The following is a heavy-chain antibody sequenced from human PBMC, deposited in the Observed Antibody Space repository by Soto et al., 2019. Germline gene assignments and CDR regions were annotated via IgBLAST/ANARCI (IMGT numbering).Heavy chain of an antibody. V-gene: IGHV4-59*01. CDR1: GGSISSYY. Sequence: QVQLQESGPGLVKPSETLSLTCTVSGGSISSYYWTWIRQPPGKGLEWIGYIYYSGSTSGRTNYNPSLTNRVTISADTSKHQFSLKLSSVTAADTAVYYCARDDYGDSDAFAIWGPGTMVTVSS. J-gene: IGHJ3*02. CDR3: ARDDYGDSDAFAI. CDR2: IYYSGSTSGRT. D-gene: IGHD4-17*01.